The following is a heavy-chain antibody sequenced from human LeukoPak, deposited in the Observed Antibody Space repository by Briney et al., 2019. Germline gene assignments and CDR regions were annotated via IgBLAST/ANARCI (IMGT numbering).Heavy chain of an antibody. Sequence: PSETLSLTCAVYGGSFSGYYWSWIRQPPGKGLEWIGEINHSGSTNYNPSLKSRVTISVDTSKNQFSLKLSSVTAADTAVYYCASTGGSDGMDVWGQGTTVTVS. CDR3: ASTGGSDGMDV. V-gene: IGHV4-34*01. D-gene: IGHD3-16*01. CDR2: INHSGST. J-gene: IGHJ6*02. CDR1: GGSFSGYY.